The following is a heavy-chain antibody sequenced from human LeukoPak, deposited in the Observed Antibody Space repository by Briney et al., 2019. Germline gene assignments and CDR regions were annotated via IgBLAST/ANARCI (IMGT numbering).Heavy chain of an antibody. Sequence: PSETLSLTCTVSGVSISNHYWSWIRQPPGKKLEYIGYISFSGSTNHNPSLKSRVSISLDTSKNQFSLNLKSVTAADTAVYYCARRVAGAGFGYWGQGTLVTVSS. D-gene: IGHD6-19*01. CDR2: ISFSGST. CDR3: ARRVAGAGFGY. V-gene: IGHV4-59*11. J-gene: IGHJ4*02. CDR1: GVSISNHY.